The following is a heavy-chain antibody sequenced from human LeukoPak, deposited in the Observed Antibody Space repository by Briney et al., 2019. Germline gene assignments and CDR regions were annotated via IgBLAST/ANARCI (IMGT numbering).Heavy chain of an antibody. Sequence: GESLKISCKGSGYSFTSYWIGWVRQMPGKGLEWMGFIYPGDSDTRYSPSFQGQVTISADKSISTAYLQWSSLKASDTATYYCARRTFYDSSGYYYFDYWGQGTLVTVSS. D-gene: IGHD3-22*01. CDR1: GYSFTSYW. CDR3: ARRTFYDSSGYYYFDY. J-gene: IGHJ4*02. CDR2: IYPGDSDT. V-gene: IGHV5-51*01.